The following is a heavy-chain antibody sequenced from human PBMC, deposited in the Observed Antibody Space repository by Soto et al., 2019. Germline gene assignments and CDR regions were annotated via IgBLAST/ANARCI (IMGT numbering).Heavy chain of an antibody. CDR1: GFTFSSYA. V-gene: IGHV3-23*01. CDR3: AKDKSGSHPNWFDP. J-gene: IGHJ5*02. CDR2: ISGSGGST. D-gene: IGHD1-26*01. Sequence: PGGSLRLSCAASGFTFSSYAMTWVRQAPGKGLEWVSGISGSGGSTYYADSVKGRFTISRDNSKNTLYLQMNSLRAEDTAVYYCAKDKSGSHPNWFDPWGQGTLVTVSS.